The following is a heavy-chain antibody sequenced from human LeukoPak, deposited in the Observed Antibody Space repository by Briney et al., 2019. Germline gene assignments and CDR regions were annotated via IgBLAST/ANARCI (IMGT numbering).Heavy chain of an antibody. Sequence: PSETLSLTCTVSGGSISSYYWSWIRQPPGKGLEWIGYIYYSGSTNYNPSLKSRVTISIDTSKKQFSLKLSSVTAADTAVYYCARGPTVRYYYYGMDVWGQGTTVTVSS. V-gene: IGHV4-59*08. CDR3: ARGPTVRYYYYGMDV. D-gene: IGHD4-11*01. CDR1: GGSISSYY. CDR2: IYYSGST. J-gene: IGHJ6*02.